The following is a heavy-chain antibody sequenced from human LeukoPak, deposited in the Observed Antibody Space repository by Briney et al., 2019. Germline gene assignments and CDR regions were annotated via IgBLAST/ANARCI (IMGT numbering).Heavy chain of an antibody. CDR2: IYYTGST. V-gene: IGHV4-39*07. CDR1: GGSISSSRYY. D-gene: IGHD3-10*01. Sequence: PSETLSLTCTVSGGSISSSRYYWGWIRQPPGRGLEWIGSIYYTGSTYYNPSLKSQVTISVDTSKNQFSLNLRSVTAADTAVYYCARDAMVRGVIRPRLFDYWGQGTLVTVSS. J-gene: IGHJ4*02. CDR3: ARDAMVRGVIRPRLFDY.